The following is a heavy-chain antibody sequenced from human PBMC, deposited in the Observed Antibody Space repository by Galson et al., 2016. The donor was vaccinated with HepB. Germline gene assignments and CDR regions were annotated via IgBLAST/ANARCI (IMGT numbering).Heavy chain of an antibody. V-gene: IGHV3-7*04. Sequence: SLRLSCAASGFSFSSEWMSWVRQAPGKGLEWVANINEDGSEKNYVDSVRGRFTISRDNAKNALYLHMNSLRAEDTAVYYCARAAWWGQGTLVTVSS. CDR2: INEDGSEK. CDR1: GFSFSSEW. D-gene: IGHD2-2*01. CDR3: ARAAW. J-gene: IGHJ4*02.